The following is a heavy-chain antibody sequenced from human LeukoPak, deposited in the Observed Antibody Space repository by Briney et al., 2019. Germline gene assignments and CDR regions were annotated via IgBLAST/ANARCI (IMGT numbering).Heavy chain of an antibody. D-gene: IGHD2-21*01. CDR1: GVSITSNY. CDR2: VSTRGNT. V-gene: IGHV4-4*07. Sequence: TETLSLTCSVSGVSITSNYWTWIRQPAGRGLEWIGRVSTRGNTNYNPSLKSRVTMSVDTPKNLFSLKLTSVTAADTAMYYCARSPGLADIDFWGQGTLVIVSS. CDR3: ARSPGLADIDF. J-gene: IGHJ4*02.